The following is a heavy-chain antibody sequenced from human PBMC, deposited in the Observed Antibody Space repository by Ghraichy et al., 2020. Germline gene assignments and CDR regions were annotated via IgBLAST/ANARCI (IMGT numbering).Heavy chain of an antibody. D-gene: IGHD5-12*01. CDR3: ATGPGYSGYDYLPDYHSYYYMDV. Sequence: SVKVSCKPSGGTFNFYAISWVRQAPGQGLEWMGGIIPIFGPANYAQRFQGRVTITADESTSTAYMELSSLRSEDTAVYYCATGPGYSGYDYLPDYHSYYYMDVWGKGTTVTVSS. J-gene: IGHJ6*03. V-gene: IGHV1-69*13. CDR1: GGTFNFYA. CDR2: IIPIFGPA.